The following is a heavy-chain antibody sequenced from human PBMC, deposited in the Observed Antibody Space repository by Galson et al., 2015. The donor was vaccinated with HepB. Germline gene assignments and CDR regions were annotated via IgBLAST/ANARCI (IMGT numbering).Heavy chain of an antibody. Sequence: SVKVSCKASGGTFSSYAISWVRQAPGQGLEWMGRIIPILGIANYAQKFQGRVTITADKSTSTAYMELSSLRSEDTAVYYCARSRYDILTGYYLDYWGQGTLVTVSS. CDR2: IIPILGIA. V-gene: IGHV1-69*04. J-gene: IGHJ4*02. CDR1: GGTFSSYA. CDR3: ARSRYDILTGYYLDY. D-gene: IGHD3-9*01.